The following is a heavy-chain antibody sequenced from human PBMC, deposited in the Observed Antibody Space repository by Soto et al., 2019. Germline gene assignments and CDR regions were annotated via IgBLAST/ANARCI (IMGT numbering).Heavy chain of an antibody. J-gene: IGHJ5*02. CDR3: ARGELFAWSCCDP. Sequence: QVQLQESGPGLVKPSETLSLTCTVSGGSISSYYWSWIRQPPGKGMEWIGYIYYSGSTNYNPSLMLHITISVDTSKTQFTLKLSSVTAADTAVYYCARGELFAWSCCDPWGQGTLVTVSS. V-gene: IGHV4-59*01. CDR2: IYYSGST. CDR1: GGSISSYY. D-gene: IGHD2-15*01.